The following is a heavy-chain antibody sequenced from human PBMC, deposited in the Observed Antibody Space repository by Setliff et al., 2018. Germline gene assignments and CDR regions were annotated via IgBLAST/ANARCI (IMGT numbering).Heavy chain of an antibody. D-gene: IGHD3-22*01. CDR2: ILSSGGT. CDR1: GASISSGSNY. Sequence: SETLSLTCSVSGASISSGSNYWSWIRQPAGKGVEWIGHILSSGGTNYNPSLKNRVSISLDTSKNQFSLNLNSVTAADTAVYFCARGSYYDSSGYSPDFFDYWGQGTLVTVSS. V-gene: IGHV4-61*09. J-gene: IGHJ4*02. CDR3: ARGSYYDSSGYSPDFFDY.